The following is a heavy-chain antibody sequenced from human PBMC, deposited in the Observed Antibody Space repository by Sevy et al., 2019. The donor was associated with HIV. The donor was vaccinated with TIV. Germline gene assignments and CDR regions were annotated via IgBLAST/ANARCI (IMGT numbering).Heavy chain of an antibody. Sequence: SETLPLTCTVSGGSISSYYWSWIRQPPGKGLEWIGYIYYSGSTNYNPSLKSRVTISVDTSKNQFSVKLSSVTAADTAVYYCAREEITMVRGVIMSYFDNWGQGTLVTVSS. CDR1: GGSISSYY. J-gene: IGHJ4*02. V-gene: IGHV4-59*01. D-gene: IGHD3-10*01. CDR2: IYYSGST. CDR3: AREEITMVRGVIMSYFDN.